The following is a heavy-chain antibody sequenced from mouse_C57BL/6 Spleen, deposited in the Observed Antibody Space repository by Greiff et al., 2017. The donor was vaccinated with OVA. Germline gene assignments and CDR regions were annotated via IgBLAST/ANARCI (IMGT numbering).Heavy chain of an antibody. CDR2: IDPETGGT. V-gene: IGHV1-15*01. J-gene: IGHJ3*01. CDR3: TRRDRRPAGFAY. Sequence: QVQLQQSGAELVRPGASVTLSCKASGYTFTDYEMHWVKQTPVHGLEWIGAIDPETGGTAYNQKFKGKAILTADKSSSTAYMELRSLTSEDSAVYYCTRRDRRPAGFAYWGQGTLVTVSA. CDR1: GYTFTDYE.